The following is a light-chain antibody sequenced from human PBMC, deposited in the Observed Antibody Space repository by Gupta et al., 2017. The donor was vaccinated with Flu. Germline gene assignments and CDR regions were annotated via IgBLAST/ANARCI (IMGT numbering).Light chain of an antibody. CDR2: DDS. Sequence: SYVLTPPPPVSVAPGQTARITWGGNNIGSKSVHWYQQKPGQAPVLVVHDDSDRPSGIPERFSGSNSGNTATLTISRVEAGDEADYYCQVWDSSSDHVVFGGGTKLTVL. CDR1: NIGSKS. J-gene: IGLJ2*01. CDR3: QVWDSSSDHVV. V-gene: IGLV3-21*02.